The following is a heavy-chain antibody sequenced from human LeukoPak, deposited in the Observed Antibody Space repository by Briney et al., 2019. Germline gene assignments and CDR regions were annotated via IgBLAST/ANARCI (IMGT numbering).Heavy chain of an antibody. CDR1: GFTVSSNF. Sequence: GGSLRLSCAASGFTVSSNFMSWVRLAPGKGLEWVSVIYSGGSTYYADSVKGRFTISRDNSKNSLYLQMNSLRAEDTAVYYCARLRRYCSSTSCYTIDYWGQGTLVTVSS. J-gene: IGHJ4*02. CDR2: IYSGGST. V-gene: IGHV3-66*01. CDR3: ARLRRYCSSTSCYTIDY. D-gene: IGHD2-2*02.